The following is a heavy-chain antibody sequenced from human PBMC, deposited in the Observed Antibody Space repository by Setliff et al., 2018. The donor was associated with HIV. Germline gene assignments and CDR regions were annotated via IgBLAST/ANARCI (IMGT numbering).Heavy chain of an antibody. J-gene: IGHJ3*02. CDR3: AKDRRGSYANAFDI. CDR1: GFTFRSFG. Sequence: QPGGSLRLSCAASGFTFRSFGMHWVRQTPGKGLGWVALIHFDGTNKYYADSVKGRFTIPRDNSKNTLYLQMNSLRAEDTAVYYCAKDRRGSYANAFDIWGQGTMVTVSS. V-gene: IGHV3-30*02. D-gene: IGHD1-26*01. CDR2: IHFDGTNK.